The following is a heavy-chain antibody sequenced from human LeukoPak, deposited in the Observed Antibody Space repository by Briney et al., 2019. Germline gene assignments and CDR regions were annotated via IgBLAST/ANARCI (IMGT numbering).Heavy chain of an antibody. J-gene: IGHJ4*02. CDR3: ALSIGAAGIGLDY. CDR2: INPNSGDT. Sequence: ASVKVSCKASGYTFTGYYVHWVRQAPGQGLEWMGWINPNSGDTNPAQNFQGWVTMTRDTSISTAYMEVSRLRSDDTAVYYCALSIGAAGIGLDYWGQGTLVTVSS. D-gene: IGHD6-13*01. CDR1: GYTFTGYY. V-gene: IGHV1-2*04.